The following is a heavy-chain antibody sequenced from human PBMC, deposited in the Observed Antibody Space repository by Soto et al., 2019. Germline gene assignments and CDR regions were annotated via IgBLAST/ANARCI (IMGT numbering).Heavy chain of an antibody. CDR3: ARSPSYDFWCGYRVY. D-gene: IGHD3-3*01. CDR2: IYSGGST. V-gene: IGHV3-66*01. CDR1: GFTVSSNY. Sequence: HPGGSLRLSCAASGFTVSSNYMSWVRQAPGKGLEWVSVIYSGGSTYYADSVKGRFTISRDNSKNTLYLQMNSLRAEDTAVYYCARSPSYDFWCGYRVYWGQGTLFTTFS. J-gene: IGHJ4*02.